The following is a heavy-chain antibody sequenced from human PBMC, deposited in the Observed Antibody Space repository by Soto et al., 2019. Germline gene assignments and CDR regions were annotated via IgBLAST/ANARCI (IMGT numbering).Heavy chain of an antibody. CDR1: GFTISECS. Sequence: GGSLRLSCEASGFTISECSMNWVRQAPGKGLEWLAYITIRTGNVLYADSVRGRFTISADNAENSVILQMNSLRDEDSAVYFCVRDRHLYRHMFHARLWGQGTLVTVS. CDR3: VRDRHLYRHMFHARL. J-gene: IGHJ4*01. CDR2: ITIRTGNV. V-gene: IGHV3-48*02. D-gene: IGHD3-10*02.